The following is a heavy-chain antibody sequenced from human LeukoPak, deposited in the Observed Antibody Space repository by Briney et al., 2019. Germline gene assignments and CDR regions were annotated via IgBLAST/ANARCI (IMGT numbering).Heavy chain of an antibody. D-gene: IGHD6-19*01. CDR3: ARGLSSGWYTVP. V-gene: IGHV4-34*01. J-gene: IGHJ5*02. Sequence: PSETLSLTCAVYGGSFSGYYLSWIRQPPGEGLEWIGEINHSGSTNYNPSLKSRVTISVDTSKNQFSLKLSSVTAADTAVYYCARGLSSGWYTVPWGQGTLVTVSS. CDR2: INHSGST. CDR1: GGSFSGYY.